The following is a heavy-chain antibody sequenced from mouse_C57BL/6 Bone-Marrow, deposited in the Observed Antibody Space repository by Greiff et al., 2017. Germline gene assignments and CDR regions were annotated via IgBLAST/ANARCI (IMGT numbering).Heavy chain of an antibody. D-gene: IGHD1-1*02. CDR1: GFTFSSYG. CDR2: ISSGGSYT. CDR3: ERHLWPDY. V-gene: IGHV5-6*01. Sequence: EVKLVESGGDLVKPGGSLKLSCAASGFTFSSYGMSWVRQTPDKRLEWVATISSGGSYTYYPDSVKGRFTISRDNAKNTLYLQMSSLKSEDTAMYYCERHLWPDYWGQGTTLTVSS. J-gene: IGHJ2*01.